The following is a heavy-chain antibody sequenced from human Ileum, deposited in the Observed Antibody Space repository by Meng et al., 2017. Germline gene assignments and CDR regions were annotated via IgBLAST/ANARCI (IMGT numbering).Heavy chain of an antibody. CDR1: GYTFSNFE. V-gene: IGHV3-48*03. Sequence: GESLKISCAASGYTFSNFEINWVRQAPGKGPEWLSYISSSGRSIYYADSVKGRFTISRDDAESTLYPQMSSLRVEDTGVYYCVRGGGSSMGGTNWFDPWGQGTVVTVSS. J-gene: IGHJ5*02. CDR3: VRGGGSSMGGTNWFDP. CDR2: ISSSGRSI. D-gene: IGHD2-15*01.